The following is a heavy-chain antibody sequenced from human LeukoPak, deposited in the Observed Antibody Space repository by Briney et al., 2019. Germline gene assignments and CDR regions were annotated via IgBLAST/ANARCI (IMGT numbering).Heavy chain of an antibody. Sequence: GGSLRLSCAASGFTFSSYAMSWVRQAPGKGLEWVSVIYSGGSTYYADSVKGRFTISRDNSKNTLYLQMNSLRAEDTAVYYCATLSLYGGKMFWGQGTTVTVSS. D-gene: IGHD4-23*01. CDR3: ATLSLYGGKMF. CDR1: GFTFSSYA. CDR2: IYSGGST. J-gene: IGHJ6*02. V-gene: IGHV3-66*01.